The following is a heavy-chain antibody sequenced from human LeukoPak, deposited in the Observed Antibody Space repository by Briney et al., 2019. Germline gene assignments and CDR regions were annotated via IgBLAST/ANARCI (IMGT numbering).Heavy chain of an antibody. V-gene: IGHV3-30-3*02. CDR3: AKNKYSSGWYGFGP. D-gene: IGHD6-19*01. CDR1: GFTFSSYA. Sequence: PGRSLRLSCAASGFTFSSYAMHWVRQAPGKGLEWVAVISYDGSNKYYADSVKGRFTISRDNSMNTLYLQMNSLRAEDTAVYYCAKNKYSSGWYGFGPWGQGTLVTVSS. CDR2: ISYDGSNK. J-gene: IGHJ5*02.